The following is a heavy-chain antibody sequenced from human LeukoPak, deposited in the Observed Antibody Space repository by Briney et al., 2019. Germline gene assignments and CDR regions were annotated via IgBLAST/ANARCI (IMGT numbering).Heavy chain of an antibody. J-gene: IGHJ4*02. CDR3: ATGNTLRYFNF. V-gene: IGHV4-59*01. D-gene: IGHD3-3*01. Sequence: SETLSLTCTVSGGSIYSYYWSWIRQPPGKGLEWIGYVYYTGNTDYNPSLKSRVTVSVDTSKNQFSLRLSSVTAADTAIYFCATGNTLRYFNFWGQGTLVTVPS. CDR1: GGSIYSYY. CDR2: VYYTGNT.